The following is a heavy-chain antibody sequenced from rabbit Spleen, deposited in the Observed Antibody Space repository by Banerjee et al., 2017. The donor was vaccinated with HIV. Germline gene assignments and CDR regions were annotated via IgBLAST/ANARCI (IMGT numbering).Heavy chain of an antibody. J-gene: IGHJ6*01. CDR3: ARDGAGGSYFAL. Sequence: QSLEESGGGLVKPGGTLTLTCTASGIDFSTNYYMCWVRQAPGKGLEWIGCIYTDSGSAYYASWAKGRFTISKTSSTTVTLQMTSLTAADTATNFCARDGAGGSYFALWGPGTLVTVS. CDR2: IYTDSGSA. D-gene: IGHD8-1*01. CDR1: GIDFSTNYY. V-gene: IGHV1S40*01.